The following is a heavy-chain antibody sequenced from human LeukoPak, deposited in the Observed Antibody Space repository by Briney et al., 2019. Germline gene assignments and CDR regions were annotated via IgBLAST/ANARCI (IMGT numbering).Heavy chain of an antibody. CDR1: GFTVSSNY. J-gene: IGHJ4*02. Sequence: GGSLRLSCAASGFTVSSNYLSWVRQAPGEGLEWVSTIYSDGSTYYANSVKGRFTISRDNSKNTLYLQMNSLRAEDTAVYYCVLGYCSGVSCYHDYWGQGTLVTVSS. CDR3: VLGYCSGVSCYHDY. D-gene: IGHD2-15*01. CDR2: IYSDGST. V-gene: IGHV3-53*01.